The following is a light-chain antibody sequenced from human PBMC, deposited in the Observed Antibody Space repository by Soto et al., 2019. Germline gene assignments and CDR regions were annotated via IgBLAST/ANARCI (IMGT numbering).Light chain of an antibody. V-gene: IGKV1-8*01. CDR1: QGISSY. CDR2: DAS. Sequence: AIRMTQSPSSFSASTGDRVTITCRASQGISSYLAWYQQKPGKAPKLLISDASSLESGVPSRLSGSGSGTEFTLTISSLQPDDFATYYCQQYNGPVNFGQGTRLEIK. J-gene: IGKJ5*01. CDR3: QQYNGPVN.